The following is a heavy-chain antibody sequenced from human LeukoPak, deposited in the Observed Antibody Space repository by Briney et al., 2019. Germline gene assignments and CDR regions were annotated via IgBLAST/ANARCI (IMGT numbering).Heavy chain of an antibody. CDR2: ISGSGGST. V-gene: IGHV3-23*01. Sequence: GGSLRLSCAASGFTLDDYAMHWVRHAPGKGLEWVSAISGSGGSTYSADSVKGRFTISRDNSKNTLYLQMNSLRAEDTAVYYCAKDILSVAADLDYWGQGTLVTVSS. CDR3: AKDILSVAADLDY. J-gene: IGHJ4*02. D-gene: IGHD6-13*01. CDR1: GFTLDDYA.